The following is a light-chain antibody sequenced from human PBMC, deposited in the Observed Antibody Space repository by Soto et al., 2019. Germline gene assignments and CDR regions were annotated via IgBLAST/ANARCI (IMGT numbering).Light chain of an antibody. CDR2: DVS. V-gene: IGLV2-14*01. J-gene: IGLJ1*01. Sequence: QSALTQPASVSGSTGHSITISCTGTSSDVGGYNYVSWYQQHPGKAPKLMIYDVSNRPSGVSNRFSGSKSGNTASLTISGLQAEDEADYYCSSYTSSSTLLYVFGTGTKVTVL. CDR3: SSYTSSSTLLYV. CDR1: SSDVGGYNY.